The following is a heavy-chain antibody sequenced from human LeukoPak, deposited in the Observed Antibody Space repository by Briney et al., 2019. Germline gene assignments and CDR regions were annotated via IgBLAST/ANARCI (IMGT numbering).Heavy chain of an antibody. D-gene: IGHD3-22*01. J-gene: IGHJ4*02. CDR2: IHTSGST. CDR1: GGSISSYY. CDR3: ARDRYYYDSSGYFRLDY. Sequence: SETLSLTCTVSGGSISSYYWSWIRQPAGKGLEWIGRIHTSGSTNYNPSLKSRATMSVDTSKNQCSLKLSSVTAADTAVYYCARDRYYYDSSGYFRLDYWGQGTLVTVSS. V-gene: IGHV4-4*07.